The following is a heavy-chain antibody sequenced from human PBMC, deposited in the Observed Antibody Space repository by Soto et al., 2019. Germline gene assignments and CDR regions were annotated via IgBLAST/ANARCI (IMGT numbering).Heavy chain of an antibody. CDR1: GGSISSSSYY. Sequence: PSETLSLTCTVSGGSISSSSYYWGWIRQPPGKGLEWIGSIYYSGSTYHNPSLKSRVTISVDTSKNQFSLKLSSVTAADTAVYYCARQWGPLGYYYGMDVWGQGTTVTVSS. CDR3: ARQWGPLGYYYGMDV. J-gene: IGHJ6*02. D-gene: IGHD1-26*01. V-gene: IGHV4-39*01. CDR2: IYYSGST.